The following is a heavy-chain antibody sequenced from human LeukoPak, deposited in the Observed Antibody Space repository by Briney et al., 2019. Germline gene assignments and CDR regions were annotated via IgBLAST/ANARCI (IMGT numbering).Heavy chain of an antibody. CDR2: IYYSVST. V-gene: IGHV4-59*01. CDR3: VGWRDSEGCRYGYTD. J-gene: IGHJ4*02. CDR1: GGSISSYY. Sequence: SETLSLTCTVSGGSISSYYWSWIRQPPGKGLEWIGYIYYSVSTNYNPSLKRRVTISVDTSKNRFSLKLSSVTAADTAVYYCVGWRDSEGCRYGYTDWGQGTLVTVSS. D-gene: IGHD5-18*01.